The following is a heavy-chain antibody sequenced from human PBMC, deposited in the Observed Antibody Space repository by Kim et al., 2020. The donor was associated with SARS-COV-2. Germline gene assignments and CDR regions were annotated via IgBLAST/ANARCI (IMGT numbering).Heavy chain of an antibody. V-gene: IGHV1-24*01. Sequence: FDPEDGETIYAQNFQGRVTMTEDTSTDTAYMELSSLRSEDTAVYYCATDGIWGQGTLVTVSS. J-gene: IGHJ4*02. CDR2: FDPEDGET. D-gene: IGHD1-20*01. CDR3: ATDGI.